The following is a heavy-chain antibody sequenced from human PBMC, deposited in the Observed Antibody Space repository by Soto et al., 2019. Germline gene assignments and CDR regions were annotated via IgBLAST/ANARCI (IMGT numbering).Heavy chain of an antibody. CDR1: GFTFSSYA. J-gene: IGHJ5*02. CDR3: VKDRLDVDTAMVSWFDP. CDR2: ISSNGGST. V-gene: IGHV3-64D*08. D-gene: IGHD5-18*01. Sequence: GGSLRLSCSASGFTFSSYAMHWVRQAPGKGLEYVSAISSNGGSTYYADSVKGRFTISRDNSKNTLYLQMSSLRAEDTAVYYCVKDRLDVDTAMVSWFDPWGQGTLVTVSS.